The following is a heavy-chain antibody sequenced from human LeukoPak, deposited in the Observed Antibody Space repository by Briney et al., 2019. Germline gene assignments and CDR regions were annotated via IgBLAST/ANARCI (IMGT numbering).Heavy chain of an antibody. V-gene: IGHV4-39*07. CDR2: IYYSGST. CDR3: ARLNRAADPFDY. J-gene: IGHJ4*02. D-gene: IGHD6-25*01. CDR1: GGSISSSSYY. Sequence: SETLSLTCTVSGGSISSSSYYWGWIRQPPGKGLEWIGSIYYSGSTYYNPPLKSRVTISVDTSKNQFSLKLSSVTAADTAVYYCARLNRAADPFDYWGQGTLVTVSS.